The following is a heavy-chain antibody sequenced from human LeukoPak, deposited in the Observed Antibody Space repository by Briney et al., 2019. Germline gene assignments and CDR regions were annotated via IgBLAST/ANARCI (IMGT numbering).Heavy chain of an antibody. D-gene: IGHD3-10*01. CDR3: ARLFGSGTYYMSDY. V-gene: IGHV3-72*01. Sequence: PGGSLRLSCAVSGFTFSDHYMDWVRQAPGKGLEWVGRSRNKAYSYTTDYAASVMGRFTISRDDSKNSLYLQMNSLKPEDTAVYYCARLFGSGTYYMSDYWGQGTLVTVSS. CDR2: SRNKAYSYTT. J-gene: IGHJ4*02. CDR1: GFTFSDHY.